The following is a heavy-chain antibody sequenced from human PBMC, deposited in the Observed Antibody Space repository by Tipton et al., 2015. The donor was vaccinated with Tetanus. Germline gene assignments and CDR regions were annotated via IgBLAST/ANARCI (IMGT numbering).Heavy chain of an antibody. CDR2: INYSGTT. V-gene: IGHV4-39*01. D-gene: IGHD2-15*01. Sequence: TLSLTCAVSGVSIKRSSFYWGWIRQAPGRGLEWIGSINYSGTTYYSPPLKNRATISVDTSKNQLSLKITSVTADDTSVYHCAGRPECRGGTCHWYFDLWGPGALVTVSS. J-gene: IGHJ2*01. CDR1: GVSIKRSSFY. CDR3: AGRPECRGGTCHWYFDL.